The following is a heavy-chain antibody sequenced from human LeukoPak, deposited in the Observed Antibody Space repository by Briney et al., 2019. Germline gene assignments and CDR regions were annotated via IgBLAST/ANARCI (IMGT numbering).Heavy chain of an antibody. J-gene: IGHJ3*02. Sequence: GASVKVSCKASGYTFTGYFLHWVRQAPGQGLEWMGWINPSSGVANYAQKFQGWVTMTRDTSISTAYMELSRLKSDDTAVYYCARTYYYDSSGANDAFNIWGQGTMVTVSS. D-gene: IGHD3-22*01. CDR3: ARTYYYDSSGANDAFNI. CDR2: INPSSGVA. CDR1: GYTFTGYF. V-gene: IGHV1-2*04.